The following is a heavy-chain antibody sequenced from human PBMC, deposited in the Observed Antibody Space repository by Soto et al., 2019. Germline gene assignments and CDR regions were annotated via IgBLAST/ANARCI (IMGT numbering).Heavy chain of an antibody. J-gene: IGHJ3*01. CDR1: GFTFTTYW. D-gene: IGHD2-15*01. V-gene: IGHV3-7*01. CDR2: IKQDGSEK. CDR3: AYCSGANCRGNAFDF. Sequence: EVQLVESGGGLVQPGGSLRLSCAASGFTFTTYWMTWVRQAPGKGLEWVANIKQDGSEKYYVDSVKGRFTISRDNAKNSLYLHMDSLRAEDTAVYYCAYCSGANCRGNAFDFWGQGTMVSVSS.